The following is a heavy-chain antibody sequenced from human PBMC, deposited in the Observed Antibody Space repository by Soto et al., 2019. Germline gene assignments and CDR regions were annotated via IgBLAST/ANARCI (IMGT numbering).Heavy chain of an antibody. Sequence: QVHLVQSGAEVKRPGASVTVSCKASGDTFADYYIHWVRQAPGRGLEWMGLINPTGGSTSFAQKFPGRLTMTSDTSTTTLYMELTNLRSEDTALYYCARPPCPGGLHAVCYPPDHWGLGTLVTVSS. J-gene: IGHJ4*02. CDR3: ARPPCPGGLHAVCYPPDH. V-gene: IGHV1-46*01. CDR2: INPTGGST. CDR1: GDTFADYY. D-gene: IGHD2-8*01.